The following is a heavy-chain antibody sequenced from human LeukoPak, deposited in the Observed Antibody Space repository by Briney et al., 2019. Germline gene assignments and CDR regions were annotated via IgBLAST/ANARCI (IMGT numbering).Heavy chain of an antibody. J-gene: IGHJ4*02. CDR1: GLTFSSYA. D-gene: IGHD6-6*01. V-gene: IGHV3-23*01. Sequence: GGSLRLSCPASGLTFSSYAMNWVRQAPGKGPEWVSGIIDSGGSTYYADSVKGRFTISRDNSKNTLYLQMSSLRAEDTAVYYCAKGGSSSFGYWGQGTLVTVSS. CDR2: IIDSGGST. CDR3: AKGGSSSFGY.